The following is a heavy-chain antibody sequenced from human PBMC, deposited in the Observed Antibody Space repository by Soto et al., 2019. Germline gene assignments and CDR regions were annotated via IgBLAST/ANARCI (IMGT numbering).Heavy chain of an antibody. CDR2: IKQDGSEK. Sequence: EVQLVESGGGLVQPGGSLRLSCAAFGFTFSSYWMSWVRQAPGKGLEWVANIKQDGSEKYYVDSVKGRFTISRDNAKNSLYLQMNSLRAEDTAVYYCARDINPLIAAAHNWFDPWGQGTLVTVSS. CDR3: ARDINPLIAAAHNWFDP. CDR1: GFTFSSYW. D-gene: IGHD6-13*01. V-gene: IGHV3-7*03. J-gene: IGHJ5*02.